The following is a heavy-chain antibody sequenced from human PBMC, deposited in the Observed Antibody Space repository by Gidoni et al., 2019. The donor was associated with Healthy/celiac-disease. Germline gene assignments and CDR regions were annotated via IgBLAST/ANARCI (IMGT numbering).Heavy chain of an antibody. Sequence: EVQLVQSGAEVKKPGESLKIYCKGSGYSFTSYWTGWVRQLPGKGLEWMGIIYPGDSDTRYSPSFQGQVTISADKSISTAYLRWSSLKASDTAMYYCARHRRRLVRTKYYYGMDVWGQGTTVTVSS. V-gene: IGHV5-51*01. CDR1: GYSFTSYW. J-gene: IGHJ6*02. CDR3: ARHRRRLVRTKYYYGMDV. D-gene: IGHD6-6*01. CDR2: IYPGDSDT.